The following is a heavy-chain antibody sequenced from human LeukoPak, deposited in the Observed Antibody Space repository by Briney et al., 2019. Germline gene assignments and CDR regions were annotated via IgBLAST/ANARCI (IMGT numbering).Heavy chain of an antibody. CDR2: LSNNGEST. D-gene: IGHD3-22*01. J-gene: IGHJ4*02. CDR3: AKAAPYYYDSSGYYSPHS. CDR1: GFTFGTYA. Sequence: PGGSLRLSCEASGFTFGTYAMSWVRQPPGKGLEWVSGLSNNGESTYYADSVKGRFTISRDNSKNTLYLQMNSLRAEDTAVYYCAKAAPYYYDSSGYYSPHSWGQGTLVTVSS. V-gene: IGHV3-23*01.